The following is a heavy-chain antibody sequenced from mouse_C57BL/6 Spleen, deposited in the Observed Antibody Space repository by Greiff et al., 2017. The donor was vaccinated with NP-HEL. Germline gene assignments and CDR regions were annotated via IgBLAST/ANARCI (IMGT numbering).Heavy chain of an antibody. Sequence: VQLQQSGAELVMPGASVKLSCKASGYTFTSYWMHWVKQRPGQGLEWIGEIDPSDSYTNYNQKFKGKSTLTVDKSSSTAYMQLSSLTSEDAAVYYCARTDYYGSSYGLLFAYWGQGTLVTVSA. D-gene: IGHD1-1*01. J-gene: IGHJ3*01. CDR3: ARTDYYGSSYGLLFAY. CDR1: GYTFTSYW. V-gene: IGHV1-69*01. CDR2: IDPSDSYT.